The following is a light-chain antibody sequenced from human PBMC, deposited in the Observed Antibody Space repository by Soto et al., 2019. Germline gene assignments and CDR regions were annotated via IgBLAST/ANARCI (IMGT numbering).Light chain of an antibody. CDR1: QSVSSN. J-gene: IGKJ4*01. V-gene: IGKV3-15*01. CDR2: GAS. CDR3: QQYNNWPPLT. Sequence: EIVMTQSPATLSVSPGERATFSCRASQSVSSNLAWYQQKPGQAPKLIIYGASTRATGIPARFSGSGSGTEFTLTISSLQSEDFAVYYCQQYNNWPPLTFGGGTKVDIK.